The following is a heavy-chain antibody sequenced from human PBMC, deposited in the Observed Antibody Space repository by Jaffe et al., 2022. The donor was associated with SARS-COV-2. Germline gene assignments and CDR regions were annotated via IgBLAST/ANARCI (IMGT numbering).Heavy chain of an antibody. CDR1: GFSFGEHA. D-gene: IGHD3-22*01. CDR2: IRSKGYGGTA. V-gene: IGHV3-49*03. Sequence: EVQVVESGGGLVQPGRSLTLSCAVSGFSFGEHAMSWFRQAPGKGLEWVGFIRSKGYGGTAEYAASVKNRFITARDDSKSIAYLHMNNLKTEDTAVYYCTRVDHESSDYYGARGAFDYWGQGTPVTVSP. J-gene: IGHJ4*02. CDR3: TRVDHESSDYYGARGAFDY.